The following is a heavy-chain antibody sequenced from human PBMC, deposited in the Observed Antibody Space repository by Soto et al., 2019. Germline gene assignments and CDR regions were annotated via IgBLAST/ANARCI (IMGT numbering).Heavy chain of an antibody. CDR1: GGTFSSYS. CDR2: MNPDSGKT. D-gene: IGHD4-17*01. V-gene: IGHV1-8*02. Sequence: ASVKVSCKASGGTFSSYSITWVRQATGQGLEYLGWMNPDSGKTAYVQKFQGRVTMTWDTSITTAYMELSSLRSDDTAVYFCARGIKYGAYSRWFDPWGQGTLVTVSS. CDR3: ARGIKYGAYSRWFDP. J-gene: IGHJ5*02.